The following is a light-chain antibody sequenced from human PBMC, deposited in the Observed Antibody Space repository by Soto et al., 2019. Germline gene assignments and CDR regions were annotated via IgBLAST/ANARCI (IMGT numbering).Light chain of an antibody. CDR2: LGS. V-gene: IGKV2-28*01. CDR3: MQALQTPWT. J-gene: IGKJ1*01. CDR1: QSLLQSNGNTH. Sequence: DIVMTQSPLSLPVTPGEPASISCRSSQSLLQSNGNTHLDWYPQKPGQSPQLLIYLGSNRASGVPDRFSGSGSGTDFTLKISRVEAEDVGVYYCMQALQTPWTFGQGTRVEIK.